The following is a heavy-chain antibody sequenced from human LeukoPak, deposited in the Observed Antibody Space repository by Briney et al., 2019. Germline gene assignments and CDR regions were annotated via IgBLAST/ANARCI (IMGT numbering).Heavy chain of an antibody. D-gene: IGHD6-19*01. Sequence: AGGSLRLSCAASGFTFSSYAMHWVRQAPGKGLEWVAVISYDGSNKYYADSVKGRFTISRDNSKNTLYLQMNSLRAEDTAVYYCARVRGSGWYGAFDIWGQGTMVTVSS. V-gene: IGHV3-30*04. CDR1: GFTFSSYA. CDR2: ISYDGSNK. CDR3: ARVRGSGWYGAFDI. J-gene: IGHJ3*02.